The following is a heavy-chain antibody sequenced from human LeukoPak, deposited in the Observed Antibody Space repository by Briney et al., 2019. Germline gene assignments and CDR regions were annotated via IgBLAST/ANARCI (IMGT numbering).Heavy chain of an antibody. CDR2: ISYDGSNK. CDR1: GFTFSSYA. Sequence: PGGSLRLSCAASGFTFSSYAMSWVRQAPGKGLEWVAVISYDGSNKYYADSVKGRFTISRDNAKNSLYLQMNSLRAEDTAVYYCAIISSSWYAGWGQGTLVTVSS. V-gene: IGHV3-30*03. CDR3: AIISSSWYAG. D-gene: IGHD6-13*01. J-gene: IGHJ4*02.